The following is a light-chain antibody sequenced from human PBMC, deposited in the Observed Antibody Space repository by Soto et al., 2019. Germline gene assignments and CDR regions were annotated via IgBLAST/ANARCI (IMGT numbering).Light chain of an antibody. CDR3: QHYNSYPLT. CDR1: QSISSW. J-gene: IGKJ4*01. CDR2: KAS. V-gene: IGKV1-5*03. Sequence: DIQMTQSPSTLSASVGDRVTITCRASQSISSWLAWYQQKPGKAPKLLIYKASSLESGVPSRFSGSGSGTEFTLTISCLQPDDVATYYCQHYNSYPLTFGGGTKVDIK.